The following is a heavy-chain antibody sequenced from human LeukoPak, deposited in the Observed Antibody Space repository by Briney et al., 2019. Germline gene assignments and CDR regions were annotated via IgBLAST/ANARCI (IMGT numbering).Heavy chain of an antibody. J-gene: IGHJ4*02. CDR1: GYTFSRYG. Sequence: GASVKVSCKTSGYTFSRYGITWVRQAPGQGLEWMGWISAYNGDTKYAQKFQGRVTMTTDTSTSTGYMEPRSLRSDDTAVYFCGRGRYCSSTSCYDFDYWGQGTLVTVSS. CDR3: GRGRYCSSTSCYDFDY. V-gene: IGHV1-18*01. CDR2: ISAYNGDT. D-gene: IGHD2-2*01.